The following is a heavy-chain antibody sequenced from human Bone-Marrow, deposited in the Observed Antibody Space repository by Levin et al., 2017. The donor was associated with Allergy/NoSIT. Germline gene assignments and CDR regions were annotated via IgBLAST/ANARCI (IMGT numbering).Heavy chain of an antibody. CDR1: GFNFSGYY. CDR3: ARGEWSHKSIHYYRGLEV. Sequence: GASVKVSCKASGFNFSGYYIHWVRQAPGQGLEWLGRINPNSGTTDYEERFQDRVTITRDTSINTAYMQLSGLTSDDTAVYYCARGEWSHKSIHYYRGLEVWGQGATVTVSS. D-gene: IGHD2-21*01. V-gene: IGHV1-2*06. J-gene: IGHJ6*02. CDR2: INPNSGTT.